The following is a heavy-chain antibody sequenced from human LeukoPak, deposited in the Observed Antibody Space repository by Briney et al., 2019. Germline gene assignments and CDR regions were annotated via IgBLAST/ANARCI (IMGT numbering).Heavy chain of an antibody. V-gene: IGHV4-34*01. J-gene: IGHJ4*02. CDR2: INHSGST. Sequence: SETLSLTCAVYGGSFSGYYWSWIRQPPGKGLEWIGEINHSGSTNYNPSLKSRVTISVDTSKNQFSLKLSSVTAADTAVYYCARDLLGKGYFDYWGQGTLVTVSS. CDR1: GGSFSGYY. D-gene: IGHD7-27*01. CDR3: ARDLLGKGYFDY.